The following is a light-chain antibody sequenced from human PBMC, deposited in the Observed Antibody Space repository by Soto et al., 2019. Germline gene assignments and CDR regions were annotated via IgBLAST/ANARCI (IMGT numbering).Light chain of an antibody. CDR1: SSNIGNNL. Sequence: QSVVTQPPSASGTPGQRVTISCSGTSSNIGNNLVSWYQQVPGTAPKVFIYNNDQRPSGVPDRFSGSKSGTSASLAISGVQSDDEADYYCAAWDDSLNDFVVFGGGTKVTVL. CDR3: AAWDDSLNDFVV. V-gene: IGLV1-44*01. CDR2: NND. J-gene: IGLJ2*01.